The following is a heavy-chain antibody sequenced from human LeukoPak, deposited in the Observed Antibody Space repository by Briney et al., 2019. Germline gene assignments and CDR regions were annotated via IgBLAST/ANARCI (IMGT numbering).Heavy chain of an antibody. D-gene: IGHD4-17*01. J-gene: IGHJ4*02. Sequence: GESLQISWKGSGYSFTSYWRGGVRRMPGKGLEGMGIIYPGDSDTRYSPSFQGQVTISADNSISTAYLQWSSLKASDTAMYYCARHGTVTYPDYWGQGTLVTVSS. CDR1: GYSFTSYW. V-gene: IGHV5-51*01. CDR2: IYPGDSDT. CDR3: ARHGTVTYPDY.